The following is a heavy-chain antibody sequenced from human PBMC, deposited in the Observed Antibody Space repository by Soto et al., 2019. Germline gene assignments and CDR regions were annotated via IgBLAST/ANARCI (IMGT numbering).Heavy chain of an antibody. CDR3: ARVKYYDFWRGYSPFDY. Sequence: SVKVSCKASGYTFTSYYMHWVRQAPGQGLEWMGIINPSGGSTSYAQKFQGRVTMTRDTSTSTVYMELSSLRSEDTAVYYCARVKYYDFWRGYSPFDYRGQRTLGTLSS. CDR2: INPSGGST. D-gene: IGHD3-3*01. CDR1: GYTFTSYY. V-gene: IGHV1-46*03. J-gene: IGHJ4*02.